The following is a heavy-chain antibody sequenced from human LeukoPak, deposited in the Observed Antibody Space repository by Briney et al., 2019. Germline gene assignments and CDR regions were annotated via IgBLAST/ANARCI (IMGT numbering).Heavy chain of an antibody. J-gene: IGHJ6*03. Sequence: SETLSLTCTVSGGSISSYYWSWIRQPPGKGLEWIGYIYYSGSTNYNPSPKSRVTISVDTSKNQFSLKLSSVTAADTAVYYCARSYSSSWYYYYYMDVWGKGTTVTISS. D-gene: IGHD6-13*01. CDR1: GGSISSYY. CDR3: ARSYSSSWYYYYYMDV. V-gene: IGHV4-59*01. CDR2: IYYSGST.